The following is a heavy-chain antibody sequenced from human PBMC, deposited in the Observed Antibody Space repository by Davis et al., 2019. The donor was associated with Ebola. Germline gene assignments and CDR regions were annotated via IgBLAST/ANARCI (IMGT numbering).Heavy chain of an antibody. V-gene: IGHV1-3*01. Sequence: AASVEVSCKASGYTFTSYAMHWVRQAPGQRLEWMGWINAGNGNTKYSQKFQGRVTITRDTSASTAYMELSSLRSEDTAVYYCARGYYGDYAYYYYGMDVWGQGTTVTVSS. CDR2: INAGNGNT. D-gene: IGHD4-17*01. J-gene: IGHJ6*02. CDR3: ARGYYGDYAYYYYGMDV. CDR1: GYTFTSYA.